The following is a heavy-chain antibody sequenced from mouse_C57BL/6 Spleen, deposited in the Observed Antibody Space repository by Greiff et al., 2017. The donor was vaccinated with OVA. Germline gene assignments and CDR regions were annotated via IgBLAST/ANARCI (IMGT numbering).Heavy chain of an antibody. CDR1: GFSFNTYA. D-gene: IGHD1-1*01. CDR3: VRGDYYGSSYGYFDV. J-gene: IGHJ1*03. V-gene: IGHV10-1*01. Sequence: EVQLVESGGGLVQPKGSLKLSCAASGFSFNTYAMNWVSQAPGEGLEWVARIRSKSNNYATYYADSVKDRFTISRDDSESMLYLQMNNLKTEDTAMYYGVRGDYYGSSYGYFDVWGTGTTVTVSS. CDR2: IRSKSNNYAT.